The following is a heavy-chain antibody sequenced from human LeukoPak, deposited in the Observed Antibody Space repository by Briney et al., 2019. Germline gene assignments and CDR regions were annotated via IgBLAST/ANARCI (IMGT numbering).Heavy chain of an antibody. Sequence: ASVKVSCKASGYTFTGYYMHWVRQAPGQGLEWMGWMNPNSGNTGYAQKFQGRVTMTRNTSISTAYMELSSLRSEDTAVYYCARGLSYYDSSGSTYYFDYWGQGTLVTVSS. V-gene: IGHV1-8*02. CDR2: MNPNSGNT. CDR1: GYTFTGYY. D-gene: IGHD3-22*01. CDR3: ARGLSYYDSSGSTYYFDY. J-gene: IGHJ4*02.